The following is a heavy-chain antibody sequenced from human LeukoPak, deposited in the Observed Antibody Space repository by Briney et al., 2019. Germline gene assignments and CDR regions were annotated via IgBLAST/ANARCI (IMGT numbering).Heavy chain of an antibody. V-gene: IGHV3-30*18. D-gene: IGHD6-19*01. Sequence: GGSLRLSCAASGFTFSSYGMHWVRQAPGKGLEWVAVISYDGSNKYYADSVKGRFTISRDNSKNTLYLQMNSLGAEDTAVYYCAKEEQWLVLSGDDAFDIWGQGTMVTVSS. J-gene: IGHJ3*02. CDR2: ISYDGSNK. CDR1: GFTFSSYG. CDR3: AKEEQWLVLSGDDAFDI.